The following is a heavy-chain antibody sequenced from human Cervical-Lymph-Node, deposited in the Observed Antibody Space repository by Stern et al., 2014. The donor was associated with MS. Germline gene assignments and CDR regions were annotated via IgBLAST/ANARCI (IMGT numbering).Heavy chain of an antibody. Sequence: EVQLVESGGGLVRPGGSLRLSCRASGFSFSNAWMSWVRQSPGKGLEWVGRIKRRLDHGATDYASAVKGRFVISRDDSRNILYLQMDSLKTEDTALYYCTAESRRVPTEYWGHGTLVTVSP. D-gene: IGHD4/OR15-4a*01. V-gene: IGHV3-15*01. CDR3: TAESRRVPTEY. CDR1: GFSFSNAW. J-gene: IGHJ4*01. CDR2: IKRRLDHGAT.